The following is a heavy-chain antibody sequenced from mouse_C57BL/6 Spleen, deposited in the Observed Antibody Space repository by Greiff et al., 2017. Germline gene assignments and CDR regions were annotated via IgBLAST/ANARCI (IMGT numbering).Heavy chain of an antibody. V-gene: IGHV1-15*01. Sequence: VQLQQSGAELVRPGASVTLSCKASGYTFTDYEMHWVKQTPVHGLEWIGAIDPETGGTAYNQKFKGKAILTADKSSSTAYMELRSLTSEDSAVYYCTILRRAYWYFDVWGTGTTVTVSS. CDR2: IDPETGGT. J-gene: IGHJ1*03. D-gene: IGHD2-12*01. CDR3: TILRRAYWYFDV. CDR1: GYTFTDYE.